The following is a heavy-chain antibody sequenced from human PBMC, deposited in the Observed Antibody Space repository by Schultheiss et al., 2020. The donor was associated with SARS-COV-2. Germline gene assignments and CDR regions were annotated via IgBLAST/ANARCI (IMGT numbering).Heavy chain of an antibody. CDR3: ARVGTTTPYDILTGYPNYYYDGLDV. Sequence: GGSLRLSCAASGFTFSSYGMHWVRQAPGKGLEWVAVIWYDANNKYYAVSVKGRFTISRDNSKNTLYLQMNSLRAEDTAVYYCARVGTTTPYDILTGYPNYYYDGLDVWGQGTTVTVSS. CDR1: GFTFSSYG. J-gene: IGHJ6*02. V-gene: IGHV3-33*01. D-gene: IGHD3-9*01. CDR2: IWYDANNK.